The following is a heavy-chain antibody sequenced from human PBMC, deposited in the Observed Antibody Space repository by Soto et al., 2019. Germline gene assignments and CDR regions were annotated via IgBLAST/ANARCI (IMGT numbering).Heavy chain of an antibody. CDR3: ATSPVGFLYDFDY. Sequence: QVQLQESGPGLVKPSQTLSLTCTVSGGSISSDDYYWSWIRQPPGKGLEWIGYIYYSGSTYYNPSLKSRVTISVDTSKNQFSLKLSSVTAADTAVYYCATSPVGFLYDFDYWGQGTLVTVSS. CDR1: GGSISSDDYY. D-gene: IGHD2-2*02. CDR2: IYYSGST. V-gene: IGHV4-30-4*01. J-gene: IGHJ4*02.